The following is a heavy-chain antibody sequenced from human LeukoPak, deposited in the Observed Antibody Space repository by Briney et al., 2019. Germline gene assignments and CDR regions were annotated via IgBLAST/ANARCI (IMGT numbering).Heavy chain of an antibody. Sequence: GGSLRLSCTVSGLTFSDFAMSWVRQAPGKGLEWVSAISGSGGSTYYADSVKGRFTISRDNSKNTLYLQMNSLRAEDTAVYYCAKDQDIVLMVYASGLDYWGQGTLVTVSS. V-gene: IGHV3-23*01. J-gene: IGHJ4*02. CDR1: GLTFSDFA. D-gene: IGHD2-8*01. CDR3: AKDQDIVLMVYASGLDY. CDR2: ISGSGGST.